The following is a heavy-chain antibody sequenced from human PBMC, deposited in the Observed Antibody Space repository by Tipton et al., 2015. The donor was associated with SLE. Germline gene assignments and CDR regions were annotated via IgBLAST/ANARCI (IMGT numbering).Heavy chain of an antibody. J-gene: IGHJ4*02. V-gene: IGHV4-34*01. CDR1: GWSFSDYY. Sequence: TLSLTCAVYGWSFSDYYWTRIRQPPGRGLAWIGEINQSGTANYNPSLKSRLIMSIDASKNQFSLNLSSVTAADAALYYCAGAVRTAGGLRDYWGQGTLVTVSS. CDR2: INQSGTA. CDR3: AGAVRTAGGLRDY. D-gene: IGHD6-13*01.